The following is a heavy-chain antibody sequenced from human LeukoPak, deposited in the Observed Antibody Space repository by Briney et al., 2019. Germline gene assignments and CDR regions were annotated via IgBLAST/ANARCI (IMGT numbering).Heavy chain of an antibody. V-gene: IGHV4-39*07. CDR3: ARSPYTTALASES. D-gene: IGHD2-2*02. J-gene: IGHJ5*02. CDR1: GDSISSARNY. CDR2: IHYSGST. Sequence: SETLSLTCSVSGDSISSARNYWGWIRQPPGKGLEWIGSIHYSGSTYYNPSLKSRVTMSVDTSKNQFSLRLSSVTAADTAVYYCARSPYTTALASESWGQGTLVSVSS.